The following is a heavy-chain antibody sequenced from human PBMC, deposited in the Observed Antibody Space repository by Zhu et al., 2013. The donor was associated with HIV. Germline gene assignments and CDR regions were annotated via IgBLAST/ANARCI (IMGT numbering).Heavy chain of an antibody. V-gene: IGHV1-8*01. CDR1: GYTFINYD. Sequence: GASVIVSCKASGYTFINYDINWVRQSAGRGLEWLGWMKPESGSTGYAPQFQGRITMTRDTSINTAYMELTSLKSEDTAIYYCARELVPNDYWGQGTLVTVSS. J-gene: IGHJ4*02. CDR3: ARELVPNDY. CDR2: MKPESGST.